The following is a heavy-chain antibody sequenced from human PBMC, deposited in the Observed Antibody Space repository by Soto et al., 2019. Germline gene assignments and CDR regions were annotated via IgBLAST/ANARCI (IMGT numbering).Heavy chain of an antibody. CDR1: GGSFSGYY. J-gene: IGHJ6*03. D-gene: IGHD2-15*01. V-gene: IGHV4-34*01. CDR3: ARSLVVAATRTYYYYYMDV. CDR2: INHSGST. Sequence: QVQLQQWGAGLLKPSETLSLTCAVYGGSFSGYYWSWIRQPPGKGLEWIGEINHSGSTNYNPSLKSRVTISVDTSKNQFSLKLSSLTAADTAVYYCARSLVVAATRTYYYYYMDVWGKGTTVTVSS.